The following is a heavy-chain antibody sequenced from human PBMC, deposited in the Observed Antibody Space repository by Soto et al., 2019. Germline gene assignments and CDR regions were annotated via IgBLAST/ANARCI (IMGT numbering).Heavy chain of an antibody. CDR1: GDSITTNGYY. V-gene: IGHV4-39*01. CDR2: VYWTGST. D-gene: IGHD2-8*01. Sequence: SETLSLTCSVSGDSITTNGYYWGWIRQPPGKGLQWIGNVYWTGSTFSHPSLTSRVFISVDTSKNEFSLRLTSVTAADTAVYYCARSHYTYGLLIDYWGQGTLVTVSS. J-gene: IGHJ4*02. CDR3: ARSHYTYGLLIDY.